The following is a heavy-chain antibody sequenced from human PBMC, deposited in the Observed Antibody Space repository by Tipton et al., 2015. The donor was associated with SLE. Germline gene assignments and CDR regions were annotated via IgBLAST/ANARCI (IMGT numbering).Heavy chain of an antibody. CDR2: LYYGGVT. J-gene: IGHJ6*02. D-gene: IGHD2-21*02. CDR3: ARGMVTWRGAILGVDV. CDR1: GGSISSYY. Sequence: TLSLTCTVSGGSISSYYWSWLRQPPGKGLEWIASLYYGGVTNYNPSLKSQVTISLDTSKNQFSLKLTSVTAADTAVYYCARGMVTWRGAILGVDVWGQGTTVNVSS. V-gene: IGHV4-59*08.